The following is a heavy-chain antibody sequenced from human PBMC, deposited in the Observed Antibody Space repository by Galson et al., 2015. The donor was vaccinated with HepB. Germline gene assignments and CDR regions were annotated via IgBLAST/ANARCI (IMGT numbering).Heavy chain of an antibody. V-gene: IGHV3-30-3*01. D-gene: IGHD2-21*02. CDR3: ARDLGWAYCGGDCFAFDY. Sequence: SLRLSCAASGFTFSTYAMHWVRQAPGKGLEWVAVISYDGSNKYYADSVKGRFTISRDNSKNTLYLQMNSLRAEDTAVYYCARDLGWAYCGGDCFAFDYWGQGTLVTVSS. J-gene: IGHJ4*02. CDR2: ISYDGSNK. CDR1: GFTFSTYA.